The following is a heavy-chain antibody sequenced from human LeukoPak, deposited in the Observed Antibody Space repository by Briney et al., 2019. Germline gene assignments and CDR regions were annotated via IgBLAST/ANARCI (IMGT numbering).Heavy chain of an antibody. J-gene: IGHJ4*02. Sequence: GGSLRLSCAASGFIFSEYYMSWVRQAPGKGLEWISDISSSADIVAYADSVKGRFTISRDNAKDSLFLQMSSLRADDTAVYYCAKVMTRTMVRGVPPSDYWGQGTLVTVSS. CDR1: GFIFSEYY. CDR2: ISSSADIV. CDR3: AKVMTRTMVRGVPPSDY. D-gene: IGHD3-10*01. V-gene: IGHV3-11*01.